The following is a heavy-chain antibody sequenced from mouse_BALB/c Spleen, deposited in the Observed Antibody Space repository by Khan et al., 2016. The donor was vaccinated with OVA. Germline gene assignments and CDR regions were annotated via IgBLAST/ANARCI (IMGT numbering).Heavy chain of an antibody. CDR2: INPYNDGT. CDR1: GYTFTSYV. D-gene: IGHD1-1*01. V-gene: IGHV1S136*01. Sequence: VQLKQSGPELVKPGASVKMSCKASGYTFTSYVMHWVKQKPGQGLEWIGYINPYNDGTKYNEKFKGKATLTSDKSSSTAYMELSSLTSEDSAVYYCARWGYSGSSFYLYFDVWGAGATVTVSS. J-gene: IGHJ1*01. CDR3: ARWGYSGSSFYLYFDV.